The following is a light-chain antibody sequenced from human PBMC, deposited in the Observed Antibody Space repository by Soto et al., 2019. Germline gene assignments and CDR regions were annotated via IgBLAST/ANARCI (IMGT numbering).Light chain of an antibody. J-gene: IGKJ1*01. CDR3: QQYDSFSKT. CDR2: NAS. CDR1: QSIRSW. V-gene: IGKV1-5*01. Sequence: DIQMTQSPSTLSASVGDRVTITCRASQSIRSWLAWYQQKPGKAPQLLIYNASNLESGVPSRFSGSGSGTEFTLTISRLQPDDFATYYCQQYDSFSKTFGRGTKVEVK.